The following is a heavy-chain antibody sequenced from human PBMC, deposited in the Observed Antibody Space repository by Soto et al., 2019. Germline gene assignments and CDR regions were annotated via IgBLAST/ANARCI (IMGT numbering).Heavy chain of an antibody. CDR3: ASSSITIFGVVHLVPYYYGMDV. Sequence: GGSVKVSCKASGYTFTMYGISGVGQSGLRWRDGMGCISAYNGNTNYAQKLQGRVTMTTDTSTSTAYMELSSLRSEDTAVYYCASSSITIFGVVHLVPYYYGMDVWGQGTTVTVSS. CDR2: ISAYNGNT. CDR1: GYTFTMYG. V-gene: IGHV1-18*04. J-gene: IGHJ6*02. D-gene: IGHD3-3*01.